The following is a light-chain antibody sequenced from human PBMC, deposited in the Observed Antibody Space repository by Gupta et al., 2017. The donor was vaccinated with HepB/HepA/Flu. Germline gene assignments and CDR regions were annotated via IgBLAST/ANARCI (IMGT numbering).Light chain of an antibody. CDR3: QQDGSSPSS. CDR1: QSVTSNY. CDR2: GAS. J-gene: IGKJ2*04. V-gene: IGKV3-20*01. Sequence: DNVLTQSPGTLSMSSGERVTLSCRASQSVTSNYLAWYQQKPGQAPRLLIYGASNRATGIPDRFSGSGSGTDFTLTITRLEPEDFGVYYCQQDGSSPSSFGQGTKMEIK.